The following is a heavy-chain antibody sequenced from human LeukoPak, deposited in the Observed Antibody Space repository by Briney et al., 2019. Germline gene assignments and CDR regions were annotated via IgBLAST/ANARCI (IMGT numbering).Heavy chain of an antibody. Sequence: SVKVSCKXSGGTFSSYAISWVRQAPGQGPEWMGRIIPIFGTANYAQKFQGRVTITTDESTSTAYMELSSLRSEDTAVYYCARGAGTHYYYYYYYMDVWGKGTTVTVSS. D-gene: IGHD3-10*01. CDR2: IIPIFGTA. CDR3: ARGAGTHYYYYYYYMDV. J-gene: IGHJ6*03. CDR1: GGTFSSYA. V-gene: IGHV1-69*05.